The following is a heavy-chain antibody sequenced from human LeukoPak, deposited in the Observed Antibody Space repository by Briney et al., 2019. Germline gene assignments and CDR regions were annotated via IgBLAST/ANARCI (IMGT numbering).Heavy chain of an antibody. CDR3: ARDDIAVAGTSY. CDR1: GYSISSGYY. Sequence: SETLSLTCTVSGYSISSGYYWGWIRQPPGKGLEWIGSIYHSGSTYYNPSLKSRVTISVDTSKNQFSLKLSSVTAADTAVYYCARDDIAVAGTSYWGQGTLVTVSS. D-gene: IGHD6-19*01. V-gene: IGHV4-38-2*02. J-gene: IGHJ4*02. CDR2: IYHSGST.